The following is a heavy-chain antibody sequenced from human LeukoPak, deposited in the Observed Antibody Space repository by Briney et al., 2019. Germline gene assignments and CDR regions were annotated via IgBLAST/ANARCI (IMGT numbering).Heavy chain of an antibody. CDR2: ISAYNGNT. CDR1: GYAFTSYG. V-gene: IGHV1-18*01. J-gene: IGHJ4*02. Sequence: ASVKVSCKASGYAFTSYGISWVRQAPGQGLEWMGWISAYNGNTNYAQKLQGRVTMTTDTSTSTAYMELRSLRSDDTAVYYCARDRGYYDCVWGSYRPIDYWGQGTLVTVSS. CDR3: ARDRGYYDCVWGSYRPIDY. D-gene: IGHD3-16*02.